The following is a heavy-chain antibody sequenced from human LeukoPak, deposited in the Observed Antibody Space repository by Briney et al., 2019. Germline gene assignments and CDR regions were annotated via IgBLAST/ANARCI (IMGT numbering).Heavy chain of an antibody. CDR3: ARERAPNYYGSGSFDP. D-gene: IGHD3-10*01. J-gene: IGHJ5*02. CDR2: TWYDGSKE. Sequence: GRSLRLSCAASGFTLSSHGMHWVRQAPGRGLEWVAVTWYDGSKEYYAESVKGRFTISRDNAKNSLYLQMNSLRAEDTAVYYCARERAPNYYGSGSFDPWGQGTLVTVSS. CDR1: GFTLSSHG. V-gene: IGHV3-33*01.